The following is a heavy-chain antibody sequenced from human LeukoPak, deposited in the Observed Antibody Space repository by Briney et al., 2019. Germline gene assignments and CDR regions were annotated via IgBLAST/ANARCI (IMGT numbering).Heavy chain of an antibody. CDR1: GFTFNSYT. D-gene: IGHD3-10*01. Sequence: GGSLRLSCAASGFTFNSYTMNWVRQAPGKGLEWVAVISYDGSNKYYADSVKGRFTISRDNSKNTLYLQMNSLRAEDTAVYYCARDRLLWFGEDWFDPWGQGTLVTVSS. CDR2: ISYDGSNK. CDR3: ARDRLLWFGEDWFDP. V-gene: IGHV3-30-3*01. J-gene: IGHJ5*02.